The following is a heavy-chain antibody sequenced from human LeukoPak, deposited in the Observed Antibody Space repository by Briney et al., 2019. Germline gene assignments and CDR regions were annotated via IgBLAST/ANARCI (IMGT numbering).Heavy chain of an antibody. J-gene: IGHJ4*02. CDR2: IYPADSET. D-gene: IGHD5-24*01. Sequence: GQSLKISCKGSGYSFTSYWIGWLRLFPGKGLEWMGIIYPADSETTYSTSFQGQVTISADKSISTAYLQWSSLKASDTAMYYCARHGRDGYNYYVDYWGQGTLVTVSS. CDR3: ARHGRDGYNYYVDY. CDR1: GYSFTSYW. V-gene: IGHV5-51*01.